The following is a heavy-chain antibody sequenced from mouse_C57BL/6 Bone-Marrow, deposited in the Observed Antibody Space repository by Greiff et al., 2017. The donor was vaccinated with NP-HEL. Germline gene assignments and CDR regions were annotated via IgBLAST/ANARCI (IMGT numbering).Heavy chain of an antibody. V-gene: IGHV1-19*01. D-gene: IGHD4-1*02. J-gene: IGHJ1*03. Sequence: EVQLQQSGPVLVKPGASVKMSCKASGYTFTDYYMNWVKQSHGKSLEWIGVINPYNGGTSYNQKFKGKATLTVDKSSSTAYMELNSLTSEDSAVYYGARSTGTGGYWYFDVWGTGTTVTVSS. CDR1: GYTFTDYY. CDR3: ARSTGTGGYWYFDV. CDR2: INPYNGGT.